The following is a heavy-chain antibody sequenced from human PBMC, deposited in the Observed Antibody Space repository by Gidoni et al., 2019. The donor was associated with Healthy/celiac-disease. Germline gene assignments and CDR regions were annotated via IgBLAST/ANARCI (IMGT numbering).Heavy chain of an antibody. J-gene: IGHJ6*02. CDR2: IWYDGSNK. V-gene: IGHV3-33*01. D-gene: IGHD4-17*01. CDR3: ARVREDHDYGDYGIRGRNYYYYGMDV. CDR1: GFTFRRYG. Sequence: QVQLVESGGGVVQPGRSLSLSCAASGFTFRRYGLHWVRQAPGTGLEWVAVIWYDGSNKYYADSVKGRFTISRDNSKNTLYLQMNSLRAEDTAVYYCARVREDHDYGDYGIRGRNYYYYGMDVWGQGTTVTVSS.